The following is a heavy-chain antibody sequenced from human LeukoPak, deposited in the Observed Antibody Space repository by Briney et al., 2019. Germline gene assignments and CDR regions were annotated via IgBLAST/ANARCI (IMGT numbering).Heavy chain of an antibody. D-gene: IGHD1-26*01. CDR1: GFTFSSYG. V-gene: IGHV3-23*01. J-gene: IGHJ4*02. Sequence: GGTLRLSCAASGFTFSSYGMSWVRQAPGEGLEWVSAISGSGGSTYYADSVKGRVTISRDNSKNTLYLQMNSLRAEDTAVYYCAKEGPSGSYPLDYWGQGTLVTVSS. CDR3: AKEGPSGSYPLDY. CDR2: ISGSGGST.